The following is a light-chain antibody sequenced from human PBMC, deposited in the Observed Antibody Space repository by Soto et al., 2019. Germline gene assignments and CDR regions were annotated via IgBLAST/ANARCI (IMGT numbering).Light chain of an antibody. CDR2: EVS. Sequence: QSLLTQPGSGPGSRGQSITISCTGTSSAVGGHNFVSWYPHHPGKAAILMIYEVSNRPSGVSNRFSGPTSGNTASLTLSGLQAEDEADYYCNSYTSANTLVLGTETKVTVL. J-gene: IGLJ1*01. CDR3: NSYTSANTLV. CDR1: SSAVGGHNF. V-gene: IGLV2-14*01.